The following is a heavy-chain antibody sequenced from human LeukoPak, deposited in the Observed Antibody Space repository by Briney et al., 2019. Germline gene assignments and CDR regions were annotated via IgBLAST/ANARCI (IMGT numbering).Heavy chain of an antibody. CDR2: IIPIFGTA. J-gene: IGHJ6*03. Sequence: SVKVSCKASGYTFSNYGISWVRQAPGQGLEWMGGIIPIFGTANYAQKFQGRVTITTDESTSTAYMELSSLRSEDTAVYYCARDNSSSHEVYYYYYMDVWGKGTTVTVSS. CDR3: ARDNSSSHEVYYYYYMDV. V-gene: IGHV1-69*05. D-gene: IGHD6-13*01. CDR1: GYTFSNYG.